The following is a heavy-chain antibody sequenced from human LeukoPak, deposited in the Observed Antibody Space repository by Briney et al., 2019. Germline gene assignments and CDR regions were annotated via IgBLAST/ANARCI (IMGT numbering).Heavy chain of an antibody. CDR1: GYSFGSYY. CDR3: ARLRISTWYSFYF. D-gene: IGHD6-13*01. CDR2: IYPGDSET. J-gene: IGHJ4*02. Sequence: GESLKIYCQGSGYSFGSYYMDWVRQMAGKGLEWMGTIYPGDSETRYSPSFQDQVTISADKSIISAYLQWSSLKASDTAIYYCARLRISTWYSFYFWGQGSLVTVSS. V-gene: IGHV5-51*01.